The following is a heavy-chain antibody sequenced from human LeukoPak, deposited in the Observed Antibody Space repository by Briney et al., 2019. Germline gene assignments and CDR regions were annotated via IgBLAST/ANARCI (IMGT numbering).Heavy chain of an antibody. Sequence: GGSLRLSCAASGFTFSSYSMNWVRQAPGKGLEWVSYISSSSSTIYYADSVKGRFAISRDNAKNSLYLQMNSLRAEDTAVYYCARADIGITGTQAGYWGQGTLVTVSS. CDR1: GFTFSSYS. V-gene: IGHV3-48*01. J-gene: IGHJ4*02. CDR2: ISSSSSTI. CDR3: ARADIGITGTQAGY. D-gene: IGHD1-7*01.